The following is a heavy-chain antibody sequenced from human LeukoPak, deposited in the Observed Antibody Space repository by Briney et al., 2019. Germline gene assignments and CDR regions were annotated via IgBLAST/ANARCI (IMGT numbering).Heavy chain of an antibody. D-gene: IGHD2-15*01. J-gene: IGHJ4*02. CDR2: ISSSSSCI. V-gene: IGHV3-21*01. Sequence: KPGGSLRLSCAASGFTFSSYSMNWVRQAPGKGLEWVSSISSSSSCIYYADSVKGRFTISRDNAKNSLYLQMNSLRAEDTAVYYCARRYCSGGSCYTFDYWGQGTLVTVSS. CDR3: ARRYCSGGSCYTFDY. CDR1: GFTFSSYS.